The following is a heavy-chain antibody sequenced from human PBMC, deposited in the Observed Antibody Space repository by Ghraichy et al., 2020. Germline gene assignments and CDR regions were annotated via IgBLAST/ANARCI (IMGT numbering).Heavy chain of an antibody. CDR1: GFTFSSYA. CDR3: ARSRGDGSDLPDFDY. V-gene: IGHV3-64*01. Sequence: GGSLRLSCAASGFTFSSYAMHWVRQAPGKGLEYVSAISSNGGSTYYANSVKGRFTISRDNSKNTLYLQRGSLRAEDMAVYYCARSRGDGSDLPDFDYWGQGTLVTVSS. CDR2: ISSNGGST. D-gene: IGHD3-10*01. J-gene: IGHJ4*02.